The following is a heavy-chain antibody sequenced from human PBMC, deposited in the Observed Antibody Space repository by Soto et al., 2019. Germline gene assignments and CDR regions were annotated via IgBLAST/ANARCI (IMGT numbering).Heavy chain of an antibody. CDR2: INPSGGST. J-gene: IGHJ6*02. CDR1: GYTFTSYY. D-gene: IGHD3-22*01. CDR3: ARDGPKTYYYDSRGYYTSGMDV. V-gene: IGHV1-46*01. Sequence: ASVKVSCKASGYTFTSYYMHWVRQAPGQGLEWMGIINPSGGSTSYAQKFQGRVTMTRDTSTSTVYMELSSLRSEDTAVYYCARDGPKTYYYDSRGYYTSGMDVWGQGTTVTVSS.